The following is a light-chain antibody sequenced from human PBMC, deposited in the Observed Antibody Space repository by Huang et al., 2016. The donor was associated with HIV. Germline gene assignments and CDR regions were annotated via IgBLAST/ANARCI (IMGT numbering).Light chain of an antibody. CDR1: QSVNTN. CDR3: QQYKKWPPEYT. J-gene: IGKJ2*01. CDR2: AAS. V-gene: IGKV3-15*01. Sequence: VMMSQSPATLAASPGERVTLSCGASQSVNTNLAWYQQKPGQPPRLHIYAASTRATGVPARVAGSVSVTEFTLTIDSLQSDDFAVYYCQQYKKWPPEYTFGQGTRLEIK.